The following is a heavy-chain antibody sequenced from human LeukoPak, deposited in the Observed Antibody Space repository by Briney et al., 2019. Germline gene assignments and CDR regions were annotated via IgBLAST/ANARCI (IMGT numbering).Heavy chain of an antibody. Sequence: PSETLSLTCTVSGGSISSSSYYWGWIRQPPGKGLEWIGSIYYSGSTYYNPSLKSRVTISVDTSKNQFSLKLSSVTAADTAVYYCARHPYASSSWYKIHSYYYYMDVWGKGTTVTISS. CDR3: ARHPYASSSWYKIHSYYYYMDV. CDR1: GGSISSSSYY. J-gene: IGHJ6*03. D-gene: IGHD6-13*01. CDR2: IYYSGST. V-gene: IGHV4-39*01.